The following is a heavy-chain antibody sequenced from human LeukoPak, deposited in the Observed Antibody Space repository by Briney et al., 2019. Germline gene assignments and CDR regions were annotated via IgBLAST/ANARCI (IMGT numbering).Heavy chain of an antibody. CDR1: GFTFSSYS. V-gene: IGHV3-48*01. D-gene: IGHD2-15*01. Sequence: GGSLRLSCAASGFTFSSYSMNWVRRAPGKGLEWVSYLSSTSGTRYYADSVKGRFTISRDNAKNSLYLQMNSLRAEDTAVYYCARDRGILARSSPIDYWGQGTLVTVSS. CDR3: ARDRGILARSSPIDY. J-gene: IGHJ4*02. CDR2: LSSTSGTR.